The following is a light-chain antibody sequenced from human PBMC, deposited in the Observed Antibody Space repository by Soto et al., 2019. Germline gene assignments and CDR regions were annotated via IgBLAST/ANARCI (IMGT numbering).Light chain of an antibody. Sequence: QSVLTQPASVSGSPGQSITISCTGTSSDVGGYNYVSWYQQHPGKAPKFMIYDVSNRPSGVSNRFSGSKSGNTASLTISGLQAEDVFFYYWSSYTISTTRQIDFGTGT. CDR3: SSYTISTTRQID. CDR1: SSDVGGYNY. V-gene: IGLV2-14*01. CDR2: DVS. J-gene: IGLJ1*01.